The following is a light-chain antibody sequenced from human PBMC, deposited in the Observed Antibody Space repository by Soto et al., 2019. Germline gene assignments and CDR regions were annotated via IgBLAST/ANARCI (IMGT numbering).Light chain of an antibody. CDR3: QSCDSTLSGYYV. CDR2: GNS. V-gene: IGLV1-40*01. Sequence: QSVLTQPPSVSGAPGQRVTISCTGSSSNIGAGYDVHWYQQLPGTAPKLLIYGNSNRPSGVPDRFSGSKSGTSASLAITGFQPEDEDDSYYQSCDSTLSGYYVFGTGTKLTVL. CDR1: SSNIGAGYD. J-gene: IGLJ1*01.